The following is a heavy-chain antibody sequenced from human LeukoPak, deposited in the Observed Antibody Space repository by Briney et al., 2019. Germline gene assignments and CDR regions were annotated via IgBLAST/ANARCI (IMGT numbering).Heavy chain of an antibody. V-gene: IGHV4-4*02. J-gene: IGHJ4*02. D-gene: IGHD6-19*01. CDR1: GXSITSHSR. Sequence: SETLSLTWAVSGXSITSHSRWSWVRQPPGKGLVWIGEVHHGGASNYDPSLESRVTISVDKSKNRFSLNLRSVTAADTATYYCASHVTVLGTRGFDFWGRGTLVTV. CDR2: VHHGGAS. CDR3: ASHVTVLGTRGFDF.